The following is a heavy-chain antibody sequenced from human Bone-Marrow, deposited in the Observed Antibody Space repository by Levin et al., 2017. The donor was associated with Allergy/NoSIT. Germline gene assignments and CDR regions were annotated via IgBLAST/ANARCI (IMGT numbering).Heavy chain of an antibody. CDR2: INPNSGAT. CDR3: ATDIIDYGAGGVFDD. J-gene: IGHJ4*02. Sequence: GESLKISCKASGYTFTDYILDWMRPAPGQGLEWMGRINPNSGATSYAQKFQDRVAMTRDTSINTAYMELSRLGSDDTAVYYCATDIIDYGAGGVFDDWGQGTLVIVSS. CDR1: GYTFTDYI. V-gene: IGHV1-2*06. D-gene: IGHD4/OR15-4a*01.